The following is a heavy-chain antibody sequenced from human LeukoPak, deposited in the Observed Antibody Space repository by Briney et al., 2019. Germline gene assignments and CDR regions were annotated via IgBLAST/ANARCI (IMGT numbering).Heavy chain of an antibody. V-gene: IGHV3-64*01. J-gene: IGHJ4*02. CDR3: ASGSRAVLRYFDSGSGEGY. Sequence: GGSRDLSVPAPDLPFRSNSRNWARKAQGKGREDVSAISRKGGSTYYATSVKGRLTISRDNSKHTLYLQMCSLRAEDMAVYYCASGSRAVLRYFDSGSGEGYWGQGTLVTVSS. D-gene: IGHD3-9*01. CDR2: ISRKGGST. CDR1: DLPFRSNS.